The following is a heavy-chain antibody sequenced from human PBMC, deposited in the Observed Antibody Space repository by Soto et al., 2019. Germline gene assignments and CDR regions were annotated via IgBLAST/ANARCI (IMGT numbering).Heavy chain of an antibody. Sequence: PSETLSLTCAVSGGSISSGGYSWSWIRQPPGTGLEWIGYIYHSGSTYYNPSLKSRVTISVDRSKNQFSLKLSSVTAADTAVYYCARGTYYDFWSGYSPYYFDYWGQGTLVTVSS. V-gene: IGHV4-30-2*01. CDR1: GGSISSGGYS. CDR3: ARGTYYDFWSGYSPYYFDY. CDR2: IYHSGST. J-gene: IGHJ4*02. D-gene: IGHD3-3*01.